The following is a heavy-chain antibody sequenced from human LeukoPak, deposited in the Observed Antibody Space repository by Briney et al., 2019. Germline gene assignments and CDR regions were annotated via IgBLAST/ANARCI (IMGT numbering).Heavy chain of an antibody. CDR3: VRDVFLGAVAGRRGDY. CDR2: INPNSGDT. D-gene: IGHD6-19*01. J-gene: IGHJ4*02. CDR1: GYTFTGYY. V-gene: IGHV1-2*02. Sequence: ASVKVSCKASGYTFTGYYMHWVRQAPGQGLEWMGWINPNSGDTKYAQKFQGRVTITADKSTSTAYMELTSLRFEDTAVYYCVRDVFLGAVAGRRGDYWGQGTLVTVSS.